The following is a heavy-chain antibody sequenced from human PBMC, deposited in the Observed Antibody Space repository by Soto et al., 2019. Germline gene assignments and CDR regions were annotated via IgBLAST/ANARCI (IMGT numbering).Heavy chain of an antibody. Sequence: EVQLLESGGGLVQPGGSLRLSCTASGFTFSSYAMSWVRQAPGKGLEWVSAISGSGGSTYYADSVKGRFTISRDNSKNTLYLHMNSPRAHDTAVYYCAKDIFLWKSRIAAVGPFDYWGQGTLVTVSS. J-gene: IGHJ4*02. CDR1: GFTFSSYA. CDR3: AKDIFLWKSRIAAVGPFDY. V-gene: IGHV3-23*01. D-gene: IGHD6-13*01. CDR2: ISGSGGST.